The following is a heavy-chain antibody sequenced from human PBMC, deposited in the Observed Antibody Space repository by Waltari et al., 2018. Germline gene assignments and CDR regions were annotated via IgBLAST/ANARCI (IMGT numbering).Heavy chain of an antibody. V-gene: IGHV3-23*04. CDR1: GFTFSSYA. J-gene: IGHJ3*02. D-gene: IGHD3-22*01. CDR3: AKDPFRGTMIVVVTSRNDAFDI. Sequence: EVQLVESGGGLVQPGGSLRLSCAASGFTFSSYAMNWVRQAPGKGLEWVSGISGSGDSIYDADSVKGRFTISRDNSKNTLYLQMNSRRAEDTAVYYCAKDPFRGTMIVVVTSRNDAFDIWGQGTMVTVSS. CDR2: ISGSGDSI.